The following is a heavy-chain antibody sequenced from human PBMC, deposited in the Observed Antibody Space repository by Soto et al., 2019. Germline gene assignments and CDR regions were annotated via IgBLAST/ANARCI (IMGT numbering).Heavy chain of an antibody. D-gene: IGHD3-9*01. CDR1: GFTFSSYG. CDR2: ISYDGSNK. J-gene: IGHJ6*02. V-gene: IGHV3-30*18. Sequence: QVQLVESGGGVVQPGRSLRLSCAASGFTFSSYGMHWVRQAPGKGLEWVAVISYDGSNKYYADSVKGRFTISRDNSKNTMYLQMNSLRAEDTAGYYSAKVRAPSYDILTGYYGAGGGMDVWGQGTTVTVSS. CDR3: AKVRAPSYDILTGYYGAGGGMDV.